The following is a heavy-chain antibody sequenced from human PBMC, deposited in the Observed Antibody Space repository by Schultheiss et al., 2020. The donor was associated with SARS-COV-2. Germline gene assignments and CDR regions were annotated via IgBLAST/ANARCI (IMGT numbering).Heavy chain of an antibody. CDR3: ARVVVVVVAATIFDY. Sequence: GGSLRLSCAASGFTFSSYAMSWVRQAPGKGLEWVSAISGSGGSTYYADSVKGRFTISRDNSKNTLYLQMNSLRAEDTAVYYCARVVVVVVAATIFDYWGQGTLVTVSS. D-gene: IGHD2-15*01. CDR1: GFTFSSYA. CDR2: ISGSGGST. V-gene: IGHV3-23*01. J-gene: IGHJ4*02.